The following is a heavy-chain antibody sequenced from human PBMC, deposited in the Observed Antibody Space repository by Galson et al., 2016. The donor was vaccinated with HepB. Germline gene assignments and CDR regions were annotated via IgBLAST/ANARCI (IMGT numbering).Heavy chain of an antibody. V-gene: IGHV3-13*01. CDR2: IETAGDT. CDR1: GFIFSTHD. CDR3: AQEVGWLRFAFGS. J-gene: IGHJ5*01. D-gene: IGHD5-12*01. Sequence: SLRLSCAASGFIFSTHDMHWVRQVTGKGLEWVSGIETAGDTYYADSVKGRFTISRDDAKNSLYLQMNNLSVGDTAIYHCAQEVGWLRFAFGSWGQGTLVTVSS.